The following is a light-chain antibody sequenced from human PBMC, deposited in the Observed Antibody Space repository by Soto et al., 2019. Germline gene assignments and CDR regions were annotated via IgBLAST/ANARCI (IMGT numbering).Light chain of an antibody. CDR2: GAS. V-gene: IGKV3-20*01. Sequence: EVVLTQSPGTLSLSPGESATLSCRASLSVSSSYVAWSQQRPAQAPRLLIYGASNRAAGIPDRFSGSGSGPGFTLTIRRLEPEDCSLYVCQQHDSSPFTFGPGTKVPIK. CDR1: LSVSSSY. J-gene: IGKJ3*01. CDR3: QQHDSSPFT.